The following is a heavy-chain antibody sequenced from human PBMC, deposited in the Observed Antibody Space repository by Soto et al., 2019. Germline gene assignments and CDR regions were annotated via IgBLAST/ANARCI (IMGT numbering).Heavy chain of an antibody. CDR3: AGEKQWPQGYYYYYYMDV. J-gene: IGHJ6*03. V-gene: IGHV3-11*01. D-gene: IGHD6-19*01. Sequence: QVQLVESGGGLVKPGGSLRLSCAASGFTFSDYYMSWIRQAPGKGLEWVSYISSSGSTIYYADSVKGGFTISRDNAKHSQYRQRNSLTADDTAVYYCAGEKQWPQGYYYYYYMDVWGKGTTVTVSS. CDR1: GFTFSDYY. CDR2: ISSSGSTI.